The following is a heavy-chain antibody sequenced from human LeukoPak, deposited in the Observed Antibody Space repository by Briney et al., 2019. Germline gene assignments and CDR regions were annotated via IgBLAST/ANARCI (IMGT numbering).Heavy chain of an antibody. CDR1: GFTFSSYA. D-gene: IGHD3-16*01. J-gene: IGHJ4*02. Sequence: PGGSLRLSCAASGFTFSSYAMSWVRQAPGKGLEWVANIKQDGSDKSYVDSVKGRFTISRDNAKNSLYLQMSSLRAEDTAVYYCAGSHHNSGSAYTPFDYWGQGTLVTVSS. CDR2: IKQDGSDK. V-gene: IGHV3-7*01. CDR3: AGSHHNSGSAYTPFDY.